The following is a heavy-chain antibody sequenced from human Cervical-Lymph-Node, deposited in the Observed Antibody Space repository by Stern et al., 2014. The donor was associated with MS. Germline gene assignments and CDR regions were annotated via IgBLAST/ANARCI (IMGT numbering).Heavy chain of an antibody. D-gene: IGHD6-19*01. CDR3: ARGDSGSMDV. CDR1: GFRFSGYS. Sequence: VQLVQSGGGLVKPGGSLRLSCEASGFRFSGYSMNWVRQAPGTGPERVSSITSNSNSIFYEDSVQGRFTISRDNAMNSVYLQLNSLRANDTAVYYCARGDSGSMDVWGQGTTVTVSS. CDR2: ITSNSNSI. J-gene: IGHJ6*02. V-gene: IGHV3-21*01.